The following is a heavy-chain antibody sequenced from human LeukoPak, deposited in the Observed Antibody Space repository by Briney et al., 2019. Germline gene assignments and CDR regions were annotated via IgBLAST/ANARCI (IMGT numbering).Heavy chain of an antibody. CDR1: GGSFSGYY. V-gene: IGHV4-34*01. Sequence: SETLSLTCAVYGGSFSGYYWSWIRQPPGKGLEWIGEINHSGSTNYNPSLKSRVTISVDTSKNQFSLKLSSVTAADTAVYYCASQGFLNWFDPWGQGTLVTVSS. J-gene: IGHJ5*02. CDR3: ASQGFLNWFDP. D-gene: IGHD2-15*01. CDR2: INHSGST.